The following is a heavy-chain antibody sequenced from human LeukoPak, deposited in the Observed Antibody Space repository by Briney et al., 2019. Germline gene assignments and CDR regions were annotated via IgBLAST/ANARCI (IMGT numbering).Heavy chain of an antibody. CDR1: GFTFSTYS. CDR2: IKQDGSDK. CDR3: ARDRRPTVYNGLNF. J-gene: IGHJ4*02. Sequence: GGSLRLSCAASGFTFSTYSMNWVRQAPGKGLEWVANIKQDGSDKYYVDSVKGRFTVSRDNAKNSLYLEMNSLRVEDTAVYYCARDRRPTVYNGLNFWGQGTLVTVSS. V-gene: IGHV3-7*01. D-gene: IGHD2-8*01.